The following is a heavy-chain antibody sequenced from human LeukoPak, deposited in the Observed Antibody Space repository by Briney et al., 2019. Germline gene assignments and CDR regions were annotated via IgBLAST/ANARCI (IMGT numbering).Heavy chain of an antibody. D-gene: IGHD4-17*01. J-gene: IGHJ4*02. CDR3: AKRPTVTTFDY. Sequence: PSETLALTCTVPGGSISSSSYYWGWIRQPPGKGLEWIGSIYYSGSTYYNPSLKSRVTISVDTSKNQFSLKLSSVTAADTAVYYCAKRPTVTTFDYWGQGTLVTVSS. CDR2: IYYSGST. V-gene: IGHV4-39*07. CDR1: GGSISSSSYY.